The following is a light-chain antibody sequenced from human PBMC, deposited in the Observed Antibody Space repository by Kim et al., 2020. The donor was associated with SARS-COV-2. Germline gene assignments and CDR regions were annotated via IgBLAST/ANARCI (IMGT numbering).Light chain of an antibody. CDR3: SSYIRNIYV. V-gene: IGLV2-14*03. CDR2: DGS. Sequence: PGQSITISCTETSGDIGGYDFVSWYQQCPGKAPKLMIYDGSYRPSGVSDRFSGSKSGNTASLTISGLQAADEADYYCSSYIRNIYVFGTGTKVTVL. CDR1: SGDIGGYDF. J-gene: IGLJ1*01.